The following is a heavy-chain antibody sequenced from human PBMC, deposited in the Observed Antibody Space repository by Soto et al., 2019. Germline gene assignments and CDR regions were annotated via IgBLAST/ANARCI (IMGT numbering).Heavy chain of an antibody. CDR1: GYTFTSYG. J-gene: IGHJ6*02. D-gene: IGHD6-13*01. V-gene: IGHV1-18*01. CDR2: ISAYNGNT. CDR3: ARDGFEYSSSSNYYYGMDV. Sequence: GASVKVSCKASGYTFTSYGISWVRQAPGQGLEWMGWISAYNGNTNYAQKLQGRVTMTTDTSTSTAYMELRSLRSDDTAVYYCARDGFEYSSSSNYYYGMDVWGQGTTVTVSS.